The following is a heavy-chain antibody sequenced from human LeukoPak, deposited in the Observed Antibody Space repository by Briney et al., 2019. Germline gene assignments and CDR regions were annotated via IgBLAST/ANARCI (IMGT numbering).Heavy chain of an antibody. J-gene: IGHJ6*04. CDR3: ARRALRYCSSTSCPAQYYGVDV. V-gene: IGHV3-7*03. CDR1: GFIFSSYW. Sequence: GWSLRLSCAASGFIFSSYWMSWVRQAPGKGLEWVANIKEDGSEKYYVDSVKGRFTISRDNAKNSLYLQTDSLRAEDTAVYYCARRALRYCSSTSCPAQYYGVDVWGKGTTVTVSS. CDR2: IKEDGSEK. D-gene: IGHD2-2*01.